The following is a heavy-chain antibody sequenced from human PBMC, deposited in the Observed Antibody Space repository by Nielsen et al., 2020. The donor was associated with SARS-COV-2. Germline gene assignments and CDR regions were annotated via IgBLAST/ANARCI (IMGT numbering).Heavy chain of an antibody. CDR2: ISVSGGST. D-gene: IGHD3-10*01. CDR1: GFTFSDYA. J-gene: IGHJ5*02. CDR3: AKNLERSWFGTSDP. Sequence: GGSLRLSCAASGFTFSDYAMSWVRQAPGKGLEWVSGISVSGGSTYYADSVKGRFTISRDISKNTLYLQMNSLRAEDTAVYYCAKNLERSWFGTSDPWGQGTLVTVSS. V-gene: IGHV3-23*01.